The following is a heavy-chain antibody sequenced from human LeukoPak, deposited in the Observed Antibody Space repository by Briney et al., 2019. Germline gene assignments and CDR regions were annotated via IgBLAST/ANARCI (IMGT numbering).Heavy chain of an antibody. CDR2: IYYSGST. CDR1: GGSISSSSYY. Sequence: SETLSLTCTASGGSISSSSYYWGWIRQPPGKGLEWIGSIYYSGSTNYNPSLKSRVTISVDTSKNQFSLKLSSVTAADTAVYYCARGVVAARFWFDPWGQGTLVTVSS. J-gene: IGHJ5*02. V-gene: IGHV4-39*07. D-gene: IGHD2-15*01. CDR3: ARGVVAARFWFDP.